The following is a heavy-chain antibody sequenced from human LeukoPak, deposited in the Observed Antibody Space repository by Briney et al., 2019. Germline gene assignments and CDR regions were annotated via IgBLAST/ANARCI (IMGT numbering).Heavy chain of an antibody. CDR3: ARGPPRLIVVVPAAMSDY. J-gene: IGHJ4*02. CDR2: ISSSSSYI. D-gene: IGHD2-2*01. CDR1: GFTFSSYI. Sequence: GGSLRLSCAASGFTFSSYIMNWVRQAPGKGLEWVSSISSSSSYIYYADSVKGRYTISRDNAKNSLYLQMNSLRAEDTAVYYCARGPPRLIVVVPAAMSDYWGQGTLVTVSS. V-gene: IGHV3-21*01.